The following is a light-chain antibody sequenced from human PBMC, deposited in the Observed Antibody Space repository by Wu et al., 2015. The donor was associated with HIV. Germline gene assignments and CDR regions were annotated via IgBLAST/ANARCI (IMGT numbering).Light chain of an antibody. V-gene: IGKV3-20*01. CDR1: QSVRSNY. J-gene: IGKJ1*01. CDR2: GAS. CDR3: QKYNTAPWT. Sequence: ESVLTQSPGTLSLSPGERATLSCRASQSVRSNYLAWYQQKPGQAPRLLIYGASSRATGIPDRFSGSGSGTDFTLTISSLEPEDVATYYCQKYNTAPWTFSQGTKVEMK.